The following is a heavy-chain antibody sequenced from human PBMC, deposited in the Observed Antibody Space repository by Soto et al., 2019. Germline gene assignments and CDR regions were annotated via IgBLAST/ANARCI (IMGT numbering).Heavy chain of an antibody. J-gene: IGHJ6*02. CDR1: GFTVSSSY. V-gene: IGHV3-53*01. CDR2: IYSGGST. CDR3: ARFFLARSGMDV. Sequence: GGSLRLSCAASGFTVSSSYMSWVRQAPGKGLEWVSVIYSGGSTYYADSVKGRFTISRDNSKNTLYLQMNSLRAEDTAVYYCARFFLARSGMDVWGQGTTVTVSS.